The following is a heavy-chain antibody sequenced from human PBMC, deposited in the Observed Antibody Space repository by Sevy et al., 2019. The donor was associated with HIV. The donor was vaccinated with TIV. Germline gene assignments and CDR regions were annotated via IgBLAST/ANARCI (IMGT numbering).Heavy chain of an antibody. V-gene: IGHV3-48*02. J-gene: IGHJ6*03. CDR3: ARVAAAGRLIYYYMDV. Sequence: GGSLRLSCAASGFTFSSYSMNWVRQAPGKGLEWVSYISSGSSTIYYADSVKGRFTISRDNAKNSLYLQMNSLRDEDTAVYYCARVAAAGRLIYYYMDVWGKGTTVTVSS. CDR2: ISSGSSTI. D-gene: IGHD6-13*01. CDR1: GFTFSSYS.